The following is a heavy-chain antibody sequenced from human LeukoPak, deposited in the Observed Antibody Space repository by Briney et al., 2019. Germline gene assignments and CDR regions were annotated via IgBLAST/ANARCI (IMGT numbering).Heavy chain of an antibody. J-gene: IGHJ4*02. V-gene: IGHV4-59*08. CDR3: AGRYFDWLGNDY. Sequence: SETLSLTCTVSGGSISSYYWSWIRQPPGKGPEWIGYIHYRGSTEYNPSLKNRVTISVDTFKNQVFLKLSSVTAADTAIYYCAGRYFDWLGNDYWGQGTLVTVSS. D-gene: IGHD3-9*01. CDR2: IHYRGST. CDR1: GGSISSYY.